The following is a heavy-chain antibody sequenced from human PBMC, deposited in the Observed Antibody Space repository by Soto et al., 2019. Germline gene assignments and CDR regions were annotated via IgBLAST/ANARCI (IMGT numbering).Heavy chain of an antibody. CDR2: INAGNGYT. V-gene: IGHV1-3*01. CDR3: ATAKIITTLEY. J-gene: IGHJ4*02. Sequence: QVQLVQSGAEGKKPGASVKVSCETSGYTFANYPMHWVRQAPGQTLEWMGWINAGNGYTKYSQKFQGRVTITRDTSASIASRELSSLRSEDTAVYYCATAKIITTLEYWGQGTLVTVSS. CDR1: GYTFANYP. D-gene: IGHD3-10*01.